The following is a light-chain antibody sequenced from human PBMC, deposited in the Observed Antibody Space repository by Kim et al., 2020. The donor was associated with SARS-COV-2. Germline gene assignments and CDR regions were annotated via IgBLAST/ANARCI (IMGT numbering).Light chain of an antibody. CDR2: LGS. V-gene: IGKV2-28*01. Sequence: IVMTQSPLSLPVTPGEPASISCRSSQSLLHSDGYNYLDWYLQKPGQSPQVLIYLGSNRASGVPDRFSGSGSGTDFTLEISRVEAEDVGVYYCMQALQPPLAFGQGTRLEIK. CDR1: QSLLHSDGYNY. J-gene: IGKJ5*01. CDR3: MQALQPPLA.